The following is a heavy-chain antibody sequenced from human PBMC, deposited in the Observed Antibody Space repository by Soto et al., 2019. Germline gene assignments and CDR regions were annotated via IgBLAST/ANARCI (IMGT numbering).Heavy chain of an antibody. D-gene: IGHD3-10*01. J-gene: IGHJ4*02. CDR2: INPNSGGT. V-gene: IGHV1-2*02. Sequence: GASVMVSCKASGYTFTGYYMHWVRQAPGQGLEWMGWINPNSGGTNYAQKFQGRVTMTRDTSISTAYMELSRLRSDDTAVYYCARAGSHYYGSGSDYWGQGTLVTVSS. CDR3: ARAGSHYYGSGSDY. CDR1: GYTFTGYY.